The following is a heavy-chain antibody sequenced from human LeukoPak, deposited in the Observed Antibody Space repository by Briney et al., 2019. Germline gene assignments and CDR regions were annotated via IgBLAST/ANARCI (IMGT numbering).Heavy chain of an antibody. D-gene: IGHD6-13*01. Sequence: SETPSLTCTVSGGSISSYYWSWIRQPPGKGLEWIGYIYYSGSTNYNPSLKSRVTISVDTSKNQFSLKLSSVTAADTAVYYCARGYSSSWYSLETNAFDIWGQGTMVTASS. CDR1: GGSISSYY. CDR3: ARGYSSSWYSLETNAFDI. V-gene: IGHV4-59*01. CDR2: IYYSGST. J-gene: IGHJ3*02.